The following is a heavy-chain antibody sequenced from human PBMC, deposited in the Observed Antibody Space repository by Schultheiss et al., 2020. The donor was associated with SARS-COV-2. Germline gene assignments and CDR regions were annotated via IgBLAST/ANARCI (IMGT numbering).Heavy chain of an antibody. Sequence: SETLSLTCAVYGESFSGYYWSWIRQPPGKGLEWIGEINHSGSTNYNPSLKSRVTISVDTSKNQFSLKLSSVTAADTAVYYCARVYNDFWSGYYLDYYYYYMDVWGKGTTVTVSS. V-gene: IGHV4-34*01. CDR3: ARVYNDFWSGYYLDYYYYYMDV. CDR1: GESFSGYY. J-gene: IGHJ6*03. CDR2: INHSGST. D-gene: IGHD3-3*01.